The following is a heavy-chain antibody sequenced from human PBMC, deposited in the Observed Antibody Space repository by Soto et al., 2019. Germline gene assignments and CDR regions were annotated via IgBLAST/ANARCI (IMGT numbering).Heavy chain of an antibody. J-gene: IGHJ4*02. CDR2: LTNDGSDK. CDR1: GFTFSSYA. D-gene: IGHD6-13*01. Sequence: GRSLSLSSVASGFTFSSYAIHWVRPAPSKGVVWGTVLTNDGSDKSDAESVKGRFTISRDNSKNTLYQQTNSLRADDKAVYYCARERRRGAAADTLDYWGQGTLVTVSS. CDR3: ARERRRGAAADTLDY. V-gene: IGHV3-30*04.